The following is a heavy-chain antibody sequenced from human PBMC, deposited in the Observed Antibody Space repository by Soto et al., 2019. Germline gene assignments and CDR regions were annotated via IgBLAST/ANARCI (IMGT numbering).Heavy chain of an antibody. CDR1: GGSFSGFY. J-gene: IGHJ2*01. Sequence: SETLSLTCAVHGGSFSGFYWTWIRQPPGKGLEWIGEINHSGSSNYNPPLKSRVTMSLDTSRNQFSLSLNSVTAADTAVYYCARMAGPWYFDLWGRGTLVTVS. CDR3: ARMAGPWYFDL. CDR2: INHSGSS. V-gene: IGHV4-34*01.